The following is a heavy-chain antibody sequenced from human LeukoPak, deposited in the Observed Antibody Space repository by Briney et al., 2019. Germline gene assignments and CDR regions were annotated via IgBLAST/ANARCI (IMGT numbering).Heavy chain of an antibody. J-gene: IGHJ4*02. CDR1: GFTFSSYS. CDR2: ISSSSSYI. D-gene: IGHD5-12*01. V-gene: IGHV3-21*01. CDR3: AREVVATYFDY. Sequence: GGSLRLSCAASGFTFSSYSMNWVRRAPGKGLEWVSSISSSSSYIYYADSVKGRFTISRDNAKNSLYLQMNSLRAEDTAVYYCAREVVATYFDYWGQGTLVTVSS.